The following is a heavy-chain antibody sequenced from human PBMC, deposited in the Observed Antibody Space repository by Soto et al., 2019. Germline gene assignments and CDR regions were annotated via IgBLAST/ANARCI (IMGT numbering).Heavy chain of an antibody. CDR1: GFTFANAW. Sequence: EVQVVESGGGLVKPGGSLRLSCVASGFTFANAWMSWVRQAPGRGLEWVGRIKSKTEGGTTNYAAPVKDRFTISRDDSKNTMFLQMNSLTTEDTAVYYCTTHHGRNAFDICGQGTMVTVSS. D-gene: IGHD2-8*01. V-gene: IGHV3-15*01. CDR2: IKSKTEGGTT. CDR3: TTHHGRNAFDI. J-gene: IGHJ3*02.